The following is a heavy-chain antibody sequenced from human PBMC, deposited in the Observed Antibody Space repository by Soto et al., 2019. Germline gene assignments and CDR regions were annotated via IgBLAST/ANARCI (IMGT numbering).Heavy chain of an antibody. Sequence: QVQLQQWGAGLLKPSETLSLTCAVYGGSFNPYFWSWIRQPPGKGLEWIGEINHSGSTNYNPSLTRRATLSVDTSKNQVSLKLTSVTAADTAVYYCARLASGWQYYYFDFWGRGTPVTVSS. CDR2: INHSGST. CDR3: ARLASGWQYYYFDF. J-gene: IGHJ2*01. D-gene: IGHD6-19*01. CDR1: GGSFNPYF. V-gene: IGHV4-34*01.